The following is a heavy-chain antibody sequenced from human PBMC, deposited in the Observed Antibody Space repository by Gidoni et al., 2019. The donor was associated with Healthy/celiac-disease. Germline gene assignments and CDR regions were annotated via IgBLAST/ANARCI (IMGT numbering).Heavy chain of an antibody. J-gene: IGHJ3*02. V-gene: IGHV5-10-1*03. D-gene: IGHD3-10*01. CDR1: GYSFTSYW. CDR2: IDPSDSYT. CDR3: ARREGAMVRGLGPYAFDI. Sequence: VQSGAEVKKPGESLRISCKGSGYSFTSYWISWVRQMPGKGLEWMGRIDPSDSYTNYSPSFQGHVTISADKSISTAYLQWSSLKASDTAMYYCARREGAMVRGLGPYAFDIWGQGTMVTVSS.